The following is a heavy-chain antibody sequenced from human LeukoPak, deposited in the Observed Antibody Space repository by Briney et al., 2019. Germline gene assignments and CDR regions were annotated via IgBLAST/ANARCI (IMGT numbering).Heavy chain of an antibody. J-gene: IGHJ4*02. Sequence: QPGGSLRLSCAAPGFTFNTYAMSWVRQAPGKGLEWVSTIVGSGDSTYYADSVKGRFTISRDNSKNTVYLQTNSLRAEDTAVYYCAKGFYFGSGSYRYFDYWGQGTLVTVSS. V-gene: IGHV3-23*01. D-gene: IGHD3-10*01. CDR3: AKGFYFGSGSYRYFDY. CDR2: IVGSGDST. CDR1: GFTFNTYA.